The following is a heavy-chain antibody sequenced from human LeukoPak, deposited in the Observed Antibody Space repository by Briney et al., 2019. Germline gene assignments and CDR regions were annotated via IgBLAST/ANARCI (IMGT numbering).Heavy chain of an antibody. CDR1: GGSISNYY. Sequence: SETLSLTCTVSGGSISNYYWSWIRQPAGKGLEWIGRIYTSGSTNYNPSLKSRVTISVDTSKNQFSLKLSSVTAADTAVYYCARVAVAGTYYYYYYMDVWGKGTTVTISS. CDR2: IYTSGST. J-gene: IGHJ6*03. D-gene: IGHD6-19*01. V-gene: IGHV4-4*07. CDR3: ARVAVAGTYYYYYYMDV.